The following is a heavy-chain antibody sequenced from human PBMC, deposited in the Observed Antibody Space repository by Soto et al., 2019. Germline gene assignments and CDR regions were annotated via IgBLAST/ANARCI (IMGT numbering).Heavy chain of an antibody. V-gene: IGHV3-72*01. CDR2: SRDKGNSYST. CDR3: VRSLPGTTSFDY. J-gene: IGHJ4*02. Sequence: EVQLVESGGNLVQPGESLRLSCAGSGFTFSDYYIDWVRQAPGKGLEWVGRSRDKGNSYSTDYGASVRGRFTVSRDGSKNSLYLQMNSLETGDTALYYCVRSLPGTTSFDYWGRGTLVTVSS. CDR1: GFTFSDYY. D-gene: IGHD1-7*01.